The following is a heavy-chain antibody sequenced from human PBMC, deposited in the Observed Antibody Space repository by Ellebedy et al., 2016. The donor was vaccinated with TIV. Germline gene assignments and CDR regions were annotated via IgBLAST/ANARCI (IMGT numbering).Heavy chain of an antibody. CDR1: GGSISSSSYY. V-gene: IGHV4-39*02. D-gene: IGHD2-8*01. CDR2: IYYSGST. Sequence: SETLSLTXTVSGGSISSSSYYWGWIRQPPGKGLEWIGSIYYSGSTYYNPSLKSRVTISVDTSKNQFSLKLSSVTAADTAVYYCARESLDIVLMVYATPINWFDPWGQGTLVTVSS. CDR3: ARESLDIVLMVYATPINWFDP. J-gene: IGHJ5*02.